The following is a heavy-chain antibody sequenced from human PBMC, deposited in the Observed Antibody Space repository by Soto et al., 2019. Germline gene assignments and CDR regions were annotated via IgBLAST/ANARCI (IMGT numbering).Heavy chain of an antibody. J-gene: IGHJ3*02. CDR2: VYYSGST. Sequence: ETLSITCTISGGSISSSYSSWIRQSPGKGLEWIGYVYYSGSTKYHPSLKSRLTISVDTSKNQFSLQMISATAADPALYSCARGYYDSNGQSNTFDIWGQGTLVPV. CDR1: GGSISSSY. D-gene: IGHD3-22*01. V-gene: IGHV4-59*01. CDR3: ARGYYDSNGQSNTFDI.